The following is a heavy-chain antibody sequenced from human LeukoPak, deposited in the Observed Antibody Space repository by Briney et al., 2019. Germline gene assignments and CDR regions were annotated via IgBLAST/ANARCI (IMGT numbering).Heavy chain of an antibody. Sequence: GASVKVSCKASGYTFTGYYMHWVRQAPGQGLEWMGWINPNSGGTNYAQKFQGRVTMTRDTSISTAYMELSRLRSDDTAVYYCARGLIAGPSGFDPWGQGTLVTVSS. CDR3: ARGLIAGPSGFDP. V-gene: IGHV1-2*02. D-gene: IGHD6-13*01. J-gene: IGHJ5*02. CDR2: INPNSGGT. CDR1: GYTFTGYY.